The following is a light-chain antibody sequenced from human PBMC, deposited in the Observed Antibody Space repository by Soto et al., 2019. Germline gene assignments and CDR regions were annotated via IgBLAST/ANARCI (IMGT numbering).Light chain of an antibody. CDR2: LGS. J-gene: IGKJ5*01. CDR3: MQALQTPIT. Sequence: DIVMTQSPLSLPVTPGEPASISCRSSQSLLHSNGYNYLDWYLQKPGQSPQVLIYLGSNRASGVPDRFSGGGSGTDSTLKISRVEAEDVGVYYCMQALQTPITFGQGTRLEIK. CDR1: QSLLHSNGYNY. V-gene: IGKV2-28*01.